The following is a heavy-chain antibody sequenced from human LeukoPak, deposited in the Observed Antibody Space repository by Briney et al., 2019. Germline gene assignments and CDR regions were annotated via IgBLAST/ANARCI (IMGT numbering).Heavy chain of an antibody. CDR1: GFSFSNYE. Sequence: GGSLRLSCAVSGFSFSNYEMNWVRQAPGEGLEWVSFISESGTTMYYADSVKGRFTISRDNTKNSLYLQMNSLRAEDTAVYYCTGDHLGGTVEFDYWGQGTLVTVSS. D-gene: IGHD1-26*01. J-gene: IGHJ4*02. V-gene: IGHV3-48*03. CDR2: ISESGTTM. CDR3: TGDHLGGTVEFDY.